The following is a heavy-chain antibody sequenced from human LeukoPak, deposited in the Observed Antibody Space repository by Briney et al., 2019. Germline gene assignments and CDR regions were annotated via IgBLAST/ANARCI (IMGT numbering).Heavy chain of an antibody. CDR1: GYTFTGYY. CDR3: ARDRGQAAGRGSSGCFDP. V-gene: IGHV1-2*02. D-gene: IGHD6-13*01. CDR2: INPNSGGT. J-gene: IGHJ5*02. Sequence: ASVKVSCKASGYTFTGYYMHWVRQAPGQGLEWMGWINPNSGGTNYAQKFQGRVTMTRDTSISTAYMELSRLRSDDTAVYYCARDRGQAAGRGSSGCFDPWGQGTLVTVSP.